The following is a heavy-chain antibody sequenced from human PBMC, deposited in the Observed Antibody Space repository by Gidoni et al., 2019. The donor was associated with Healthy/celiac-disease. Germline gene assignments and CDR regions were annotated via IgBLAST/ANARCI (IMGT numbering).Heavy chain of an antibody. J-gene: IGHJ4*02. CDR1: GGSFSGYY. D-gene: IGHD3-22*01. CDR3: AGCFSDYYDSSGYYSAADY. CDR2: INHSGST. Sequence: QVQLQQWGAGLLKPSETLSLTCAVYGGSFSGYYWSWIRQPPGKGLEWIGEINHSGSTNYNPSLKSRVTISVDTSKNQFSLKLSSVTAADTAVYYCAGCFSDYYDSSGYYSAADYWGQGTLVTVSS. V-gene: IGHV4-34*01.